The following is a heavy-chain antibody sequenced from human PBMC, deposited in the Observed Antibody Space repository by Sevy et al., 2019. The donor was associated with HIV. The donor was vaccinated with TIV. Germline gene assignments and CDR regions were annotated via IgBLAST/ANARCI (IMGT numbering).Heavy chain of an antibody. D-gene: IGHD6-19*01. CDR3: AKFLSVAGTRGGICDY. Sequence: GGSLRLSCAASGFTFSSYAMSWVRQAPGKGLEWVSAISGSGGSTYYADSVKGRFTISRDNSKNTLYLQMNSLRAEDTALYYCAKFLSVAGTRGGICDYWGQGTLVTVSS. CDR1: GFTFSSYA. CDR2: ISGSGGST. V-gene: IGHV3-23*01. J-gene: IGHJ4*02.